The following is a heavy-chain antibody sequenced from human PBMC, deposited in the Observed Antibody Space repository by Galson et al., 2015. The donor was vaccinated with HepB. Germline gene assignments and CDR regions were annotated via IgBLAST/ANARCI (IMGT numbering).Heavy chain of an antibody. J-gene: IGHJ2*01. CDR1: GFTFSSYA. CDR3: AKGRGLPYWSFDL. CDR2: ISGSGGST. Sequence: SLRLSCAASGFTFSSYAMSWVRQAPGKGLEWVSAISGSGGSTYYADSVKGRFTISRDNSKNTLYLQMNSLRAEDTAVYYCAKGRGLPYWSFDLWGRGALVTVSS. V-gene: IGHV3-23*01. D-gene: IGHD1-26*01.